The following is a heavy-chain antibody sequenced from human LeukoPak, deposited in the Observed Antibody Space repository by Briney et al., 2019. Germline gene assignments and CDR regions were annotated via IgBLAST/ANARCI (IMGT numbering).Heavy chain of an antibody. D-gene: IGHD3-22*01. CDR3: VVDPYYYDSSGSQGM. CDR1: GFIFSKYA. V-gene: IGHV3-64D*06. J-gene: IGHJ4*02. CDR2: ISTNGGGT. Sequence: GGSLRLSCSASGFIFSKYAMNWVRQAPGKGLEYIAIISTNGGGTYYADSVKGRFTISRDNSKNMVYLQMSSLRDEDTTVYYCVVDPYYYDSSGSQGMWGQGTLVTVSS.